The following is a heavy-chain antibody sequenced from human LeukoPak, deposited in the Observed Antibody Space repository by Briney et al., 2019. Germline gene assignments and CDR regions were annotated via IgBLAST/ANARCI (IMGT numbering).Heavy chain of an antibody. J-gene: IGHJ6*03. CDR3: ARLAYMVVVAATQGKDYYYMDV. V-gene: IGHV3-48*03. CDR2: ISSSGSTI. D-gene: IGHD2-15*01. Sequence: GGSLRLSCAASGFTFSSYEMNWVRQAPGKGPEWVSYISSSGSTIYYADSVKGRFTISRDNAKNSLYLQMNSLGAEDTAVYYCARLAYMVVVAATQGKDYYYMDVWGKGTTVTVSS. CDR1: GFTFSSYE.